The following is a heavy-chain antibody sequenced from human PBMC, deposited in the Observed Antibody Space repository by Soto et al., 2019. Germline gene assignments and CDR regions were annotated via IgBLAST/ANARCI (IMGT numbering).Heavy chain of an antibody. CDR1: GGTFSSYA. CDR2: IIPIFGTA. D-gene: IGHD3-22*01. J-gene: IGHJ4*02. V-gene: IGHV1-69*01. Sequence: QVQLVQSGAEVKKPGSSVKVSCKASGGTFSSYAISWVRQAPGQGLEWMGGIIPIFGTANYAQKFQGRVTITADESTSTDYMELSSRRSEDTAVYYCARERLTSGYYCGGRYWGQGTLVTVSS. CDR3: ARERLTSGYYCGGRY.